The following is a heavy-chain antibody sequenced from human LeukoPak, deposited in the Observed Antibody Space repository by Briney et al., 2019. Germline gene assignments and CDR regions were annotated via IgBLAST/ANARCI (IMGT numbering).Heavy chain of an antibody. D-gene: IGHD4-17*01. CDR2: ISGSGGST. CDR1: GFTFSSYA. J-gene: IGHJ3*02. Sequence: GGSLRLSCAASGFTFSSYAMNWVRQAPGKGLEWVSVISGSGGSTYYADSVKGRFTISRDNSKNTLYLQMNRLRAEDTAVYYCTITYGDFVLGGAFDIWGQGTMVTVSS. V-gene: IGHV3-23*01. CDR3: TITYGDFVLGGAFDI.